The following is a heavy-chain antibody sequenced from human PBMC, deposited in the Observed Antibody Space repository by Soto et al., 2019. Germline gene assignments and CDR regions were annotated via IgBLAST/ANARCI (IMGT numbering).Heavy chain of an antibody. CDR1: GDTLTIYW. J-gene: IGHJ4*01. D-gene: IGHD1-20*01. V-gene: IGHV5-51*01. Sequence: GESPKISCSVAGDTLTIYWLASVRQLPGNGLEWMGVIYPGDSEIRYTPSFQAQVSISVGKSSTKVAWHWDSLKALDTAVYYCAGAWGNCPPYFDYWGHGAQVTVSS. CDR2: IYPGDSEI. CDR3: AGAWGNCPPYFDY.